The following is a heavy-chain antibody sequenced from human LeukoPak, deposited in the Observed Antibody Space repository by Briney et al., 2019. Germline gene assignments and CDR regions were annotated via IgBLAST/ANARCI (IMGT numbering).Heavy chain of an antibody. V-gene: IGHV4-59*01. CDR1: GGSISSYY. CDR3: ARGGENWFDP. D-gene: IGHD6-25*01. CDR2: IYYSGST. Sequence: SETLSLTCTVSGGSISSYYWSWIRQPPGKGLEWIGYIYYSGSTNYNPSPKSRVTISVDTSKNQFSLKLSSVTAADTAVYYCARGGENWFDPWGQGTLVTVSS. J-gene: IGHJ5*02.